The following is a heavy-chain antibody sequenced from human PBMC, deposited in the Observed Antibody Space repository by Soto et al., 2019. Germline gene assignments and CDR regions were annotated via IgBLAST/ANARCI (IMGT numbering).Heavy chain of an antibody. J-gene: IGHJ6*02. Sequence: GGSLRLSCAASGFTFSSYAMSWVRQAPGKGLERVAVIWYDGSNKYYADSVKGRFTISRDNSKNTLYLQMNSLRAEDTAVYYCARDSLITIFGVVPPYYYYGMDVWGQGTTVTVSS. CDR1: GFTFSSYA. CDR3: ARDSLITIFGVVPPYYYYGMDV. CDR2: IWYDGSNK. V-gene: IGHV3-33*08. D-gene: IGHD3-3*01.